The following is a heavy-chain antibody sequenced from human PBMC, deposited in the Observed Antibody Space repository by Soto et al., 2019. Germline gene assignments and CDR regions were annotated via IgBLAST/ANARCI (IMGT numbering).Heavy chain of an antibody. CDR3: ARFRCSDSSSWYSIGYFDY. D-gene: IGHD6-13*01. CDR2: INVNSGGT. CDR1: GYTFTDYY. Sequence: ASVKVSCKASGYTFTDYYMHWVRQAPGQGLEWMGWINVNSGGTNYAQKFQGWVTMTRDTSINTAYIELSRLRSDDTAVYFCARFRCSDSSSWYSIGYFDYWGQGTLVTVSS. V-gene: IGHV1-2*04. J-gene: IGHJ4*02.